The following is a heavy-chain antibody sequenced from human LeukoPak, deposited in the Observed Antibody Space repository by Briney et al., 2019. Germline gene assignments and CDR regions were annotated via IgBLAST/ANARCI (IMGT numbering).Heavy chain of an antibody. J-gene: IGHJ4*02. CDR3: TTAPSALDY. V-gene: IGHV3-15*01. CDR1: GFTFNNAW. Sequence: PGGSLRLSCAASGFTFNNAWMSWVRQAPGKGLEWVGRIKSETSGGTADYAAPVKGRFTISRDDSKNTLFLQMNSLKTEDTAVCYCTTAPSALDYWGQGTLVTVSS. CDR2: IKSETSGGTA.